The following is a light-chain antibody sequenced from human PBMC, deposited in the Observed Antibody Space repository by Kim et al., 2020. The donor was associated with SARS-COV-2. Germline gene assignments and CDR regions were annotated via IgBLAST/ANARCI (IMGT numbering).Light chain of an antibody. V-gene: IGLV8-61*01. CDR2: STN. Sequence: GGTGPLSGGLSSGSVSTSYYPRWYQQTPGQAPRTLIYSTNTRSSGVPDRFSGSILGNKAALTITGAQADDESDYYCVLYMGRGISVFGGGTQLTVL. J-gene: IGLJ3*02. CDR1: SGSVSTSYY. CDR3: VLYMGRGISV.